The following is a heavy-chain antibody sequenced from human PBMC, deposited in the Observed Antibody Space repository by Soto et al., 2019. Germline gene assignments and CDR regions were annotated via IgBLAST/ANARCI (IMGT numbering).Heavy chain of an antibody. CDR3: ARDRGRELANWFDP. Sequence: TLSLTCTVSGGSISSGGYYWSWIRQHPGKGLEWIGYIYYSVSTYYNPSLKSRVSISVYTSKNQFSLKLSSVTAADTAVYYCARDRGRELANWFDPWGQGTLVTV. J-gene: IGHJ5*02. CDR1: GGSISSGGYY. V-gene: IGHV4-31*03. D-gene: IGHD1-26*01. CDR2: IYYSVST.